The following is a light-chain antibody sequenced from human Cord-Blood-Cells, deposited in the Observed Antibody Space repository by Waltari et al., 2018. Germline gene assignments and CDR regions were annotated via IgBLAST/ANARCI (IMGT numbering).Light chain of an antibody. CDR3: QQRSNWPPIT. V-gene: IGKV3-11*01. CDR2: DAS. Sequence: ELVLTQSQATLSLSPGERATLSCRAMQSVSSYLAWYQQKPGQAPRFLIYDASNRATGIPARFSGSGSGTDFTLTISSLEPEDFAVYYCQQRSNWPPITFGQGTRLEIK. CDR1: QSVSSY. J-gene: IGKJ5*01.